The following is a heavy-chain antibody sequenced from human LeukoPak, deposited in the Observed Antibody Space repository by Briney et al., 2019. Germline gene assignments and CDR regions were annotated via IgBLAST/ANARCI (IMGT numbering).Heavy chain of an antibody. V-gene: IGHV3-23*01. CDR1: GFTFSSYA. J-gene: IGHJ6*03. Sequence: GGSLRLSCAASGFTFSSYAMSWVRQAPGKGLEWVSAIGGSGGSTYYADSVKGRFTISRDNSMDTLYLQMNSLRAEDTAVYYCARSLDYYYYYMDVWGKGTTVTVSS. CDR3: ARSLDYYYYYMDV. CDR2: IGGSGGST. D-gene: IGHD3-10*01.